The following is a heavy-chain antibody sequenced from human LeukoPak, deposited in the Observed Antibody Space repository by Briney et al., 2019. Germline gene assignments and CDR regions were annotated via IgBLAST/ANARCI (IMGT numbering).Heavy chain of an antibody. CDR1: GFTVSSNY. D-gene: IGHD6-13*01. CDR2: IYSGGST. V-gene: IGHV3-53*04. Sequence: PGGSLRLSCAASGFTVSSNYMSWARQAPGKGLEWVSVIYSGGSTYYADSVKGRFTISRHNSKNTLYLQMNSLRAEDTAVYYCARDTYSSSWSLYYYGMDVWGQGTTVTVSS. CDR3: ARDTYSSSWSLYYYGMDV. J-gene: IGHJ6*02.